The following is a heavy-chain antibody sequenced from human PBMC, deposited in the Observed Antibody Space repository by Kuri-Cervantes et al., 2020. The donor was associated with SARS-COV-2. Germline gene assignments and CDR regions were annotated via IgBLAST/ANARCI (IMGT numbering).Heavy chain of an antibody. CDR1: GYTFTSYY. Sequence: ASVKVSCKASGYTFTSYYMHWVRQAPGQGLEWMGIINPSGGSTSYAQKFQGRVTMTRDTSTSTVYMELSSLRSEDTAVYYCARDVWGDCSSTSCYPEVAFDIWGQGTMVTVSS. V-gene: IGHV1-46*01. D-gene: IGHD2-2*01. J-gene: IGHJ3*02. CDR3: ARDVWGDCSSTSCYPEVAFDI. CDR2: INPSGGST.